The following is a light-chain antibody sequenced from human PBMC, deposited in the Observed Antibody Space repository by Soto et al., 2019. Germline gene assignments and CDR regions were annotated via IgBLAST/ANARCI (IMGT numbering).Light chain of an antibody. CDR3: QQLDSYLP. J-gene: IGKJ5*01. V-gene: IGKV1-9*01. CDR1: QGIDTY. CDR2: AAS. Sequence: IQLTQSPSSLSASVGDRVPITCRTSQGIDTYLAWYKQKPGRAPKLLINAASILQNGVPSRFSVSGSGTDFTLTISSVQPEDIATYYCQQLDSYLPFGQGTRLEIK.